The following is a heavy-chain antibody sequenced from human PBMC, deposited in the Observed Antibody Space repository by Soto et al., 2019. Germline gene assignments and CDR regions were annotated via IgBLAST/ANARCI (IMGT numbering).Heavy chain of an antibody. CDR2: IYHSGST. CDR1: GGSISSGGYS. CDR3: ARRGLVGATTFDY. Sequence: SETLSLTCAVSGGSISSGGYSWSWIRHPPGKGLEWIGYIYHSGSTYYNPSLKSRVTISVDTSKNQFSLKLSSVTAADTAVYYCARRGLVGATTFDYWGQGTLVTVSS. V-gene: IGHV4-30-2*03. D-gene: IGHD1-26*01. J-gene: IGHJ4*02.